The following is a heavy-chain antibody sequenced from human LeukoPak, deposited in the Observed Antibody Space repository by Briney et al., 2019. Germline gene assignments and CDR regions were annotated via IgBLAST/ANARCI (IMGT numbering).Heavy chain of an antibody. CDR1: GYSFTSYW. CDR2: IYPGDSDT. CDR3: ARHLESYDILTGYSTDY. V-gene: IGHV5-51*01. Sequence: GEPLKISCKGSGYSFTSYWIGWVRQMPGKGLEWMGIIYPGDSDTRYSPSFQGQVTISADKSISTAYLQWSSLKASDTAMYYCARHLESYDILTGYSTDYWGQGTLVTVSS. D-gene: IGHD3-9*01. J-gene: IGHJ4*02.